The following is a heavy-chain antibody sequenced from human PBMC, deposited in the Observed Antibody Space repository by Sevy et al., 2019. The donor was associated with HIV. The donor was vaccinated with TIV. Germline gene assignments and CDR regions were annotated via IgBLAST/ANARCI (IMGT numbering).Heavy chain of an antibody. V-gene: IGHV3-30*04. J-gene: IGHJ6*02. D-gene: IGHD2-21*01. CDR3: ATDYCGTQYCGTNYWYNSMEA. CDR1: GFTFSKTA. Sequence: GGSLRLSCAASGFTFSKTAIHWVRQAPGKGLEWVATISPDGTRKNYPDSVNGRFTISRDNYKGTLHLQLSSLRAEDTAVYYCATDYCGTQYCGTNYWYNSMEAWGQGTTVTVSS. CDR2: ISPDGTRK.